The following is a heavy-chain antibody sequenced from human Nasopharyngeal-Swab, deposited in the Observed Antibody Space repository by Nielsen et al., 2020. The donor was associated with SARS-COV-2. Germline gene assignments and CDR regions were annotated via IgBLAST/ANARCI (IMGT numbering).Heavy chain of an antibody. CDR3: ARDSNYYYADF. Sequence: WIRQPPGKGLEWVSSISSSSSYIYYADSVKGRFTISRDNAENSLFLHLNSLRAEDTAVYYCARDSNYYYADFWGQGTLVTVSS. D-gene: IGHD3-22*01. CDR2: ISSSSSYI. J-gene: IGHJ4*02. V-gene: IGHV3-21*06.